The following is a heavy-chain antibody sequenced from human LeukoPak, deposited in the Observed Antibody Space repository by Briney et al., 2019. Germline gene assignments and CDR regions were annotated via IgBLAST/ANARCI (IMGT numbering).Heavy chain of an antibody. CDR1: GGSISSSSYY. V-gene: IGHV4-39*01. Sequence: PSETLSLTCTASGGSISSSSYYWGWIRQPPGKGLEWIGSIYYSGSTYYNPSLKSRVTISVDTSKNQFSLKLSSVTAADTAVYHCTVGLRFAFDIWGQGTMVTVSS. CDR2: IYYSGST. CDR3: TVGLRFAFDI. D-gene: IGHD2-15*01. J-gene: IGHJ3*02.